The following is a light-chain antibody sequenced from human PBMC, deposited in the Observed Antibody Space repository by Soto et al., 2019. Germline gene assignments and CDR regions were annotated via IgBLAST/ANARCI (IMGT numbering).Light chain of an antibody. CDR1: QSISSH. V-gene: IGKV1-39*01. CDR3: QQSYSTLIT. Sequence: DIQMTQSPSSLSASVGDRVTITCRASQSISSHLNWYQQKPGKAPKLLIYAASSLQSGVPSRFSSSGSGTDFTLTISSLQPEDFATYYCQQSYSTLITFGQGTRLEIK. J-gene: IGKJ5*01. CDR2: AAS.